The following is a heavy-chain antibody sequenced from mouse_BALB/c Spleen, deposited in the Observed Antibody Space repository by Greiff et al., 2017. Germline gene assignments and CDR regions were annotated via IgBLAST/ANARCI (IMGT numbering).Heavy chain of an antibody. CDR1: GFTFSSYG. D-gene: IGHD1-2*01. CDR2: ISSGGSYT. CDR3: ARHGPITTAFDY. Sequence: EVMLVESGGDLVKPGGSLKLSCAASGFTFSSYGMSWVRQTPDKRLEWVATISSGGSYTYYPDSVKGRFTISRDNAKNTLYLQMSSLKSEDTAMYYCARHGPITTAFDYWGQGTTLTVSS. J-gene: IGHJ2*01. V-gene: IGHV5-6*01.